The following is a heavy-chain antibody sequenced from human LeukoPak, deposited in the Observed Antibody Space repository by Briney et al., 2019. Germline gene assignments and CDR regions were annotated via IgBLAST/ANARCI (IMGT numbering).Heavy chain of an antibody. CDR3: ARWQWLGGRPYYFDY. V-gene: IGHV3-23*01. D-gene: IGHD6-19*01. CDR1: GFIFSNYA. Sequence: GGSLRLSCAASGFIFSNYAMNWVRQAPGKGLEWVSVIRGGGGVTFYADSVKDRFTISRDNSKNTLYLQMNSLTAEDTAVYYCARWQWLGGRPYYFDYWGQGTLVTVSS. J-gene: IGHJ4*02. CDR2: IRGGGGVT.